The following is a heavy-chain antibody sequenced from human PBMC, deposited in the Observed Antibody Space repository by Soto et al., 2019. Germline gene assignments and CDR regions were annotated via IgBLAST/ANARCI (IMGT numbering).Heavy chain of an antibody. Sequence: QVQLVQSGAEVKKPGSSVKVSCKASGDTFSSYAVIWVRQAPGQGLEWMGGIIPIFGTTNYAQNFQGRVTVSAGESSTTAYMELSSLRFEATAIYYCARDSFPGAVASARGYYGMDVWGQGTTVTVSS. J-gene: IGHJ6*02. CDR2: IIPIFGTT. CDR1: GDTFSSYA. D-gene: IGHD2-15*01. V-gene: IGHV1-69*01. CDR3: ARDSFPGAVASARGYYGMDV.